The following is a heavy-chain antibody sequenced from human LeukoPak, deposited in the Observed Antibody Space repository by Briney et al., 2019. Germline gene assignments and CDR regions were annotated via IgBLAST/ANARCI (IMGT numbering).Heavy chain of an antibody. CDR2: INHSGST. V-gene: IGHV4-34*01. J-gene: IGHJ5*02. Sequence: SETLSLTCAVYGGSFSGYYWSWIRQPPGKGLEWIGEINHSGSTNYNPSLKSRVTISVDTSKNQFSLKLSSVTAADTAVYYCARGRRSGLRLTYNWFDPWGQGTLVTVSS. D-gene: IGHD5-12*01. CDR3: ARGRRSGLRLTYNWFDP. CDR1: GGSFSGYY.